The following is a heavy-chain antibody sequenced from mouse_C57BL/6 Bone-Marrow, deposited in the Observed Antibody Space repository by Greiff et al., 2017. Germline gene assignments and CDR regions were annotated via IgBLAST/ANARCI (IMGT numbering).Heavy chain of an antibody. CDR1: GYTFTSYW. CDR2: IYPGSGST. J-gene: IGHJ2*01. V-gene: IGHV1-55*01. D-gene: IGHD4-1*01. Sequence: QVQLQQPGAELVKPGASVKMSCKASGYTFTSYWITWVKQRPGQGLEWIGDIYPGSGSTNYNEKFKSKATRTVDTSSSTAYMQLSSLTAEDSAVYYCARPRLGRGLDYWGQGTTLTVSS. CDR3: ARPRLGRGLDY.